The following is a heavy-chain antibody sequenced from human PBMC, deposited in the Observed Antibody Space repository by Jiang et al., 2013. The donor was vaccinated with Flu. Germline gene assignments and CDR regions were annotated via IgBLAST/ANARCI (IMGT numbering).Heavy chain of an antibody. D-gene: IGHD4-23*01. CDR3: ARDAETAVAPLLDY. V-gene: IGHV7-4-1*02. CDR2: INTKTGNP. CDR1: GYTFNNHA. Sequence: QSGSELKKTGASVKVSCKASGYTFNNHAISWVRQAPGQGLEWMGWINTKTGNPTYAQDFTGHFVFSLDTSVSTAYLQINSLKAEDTAVYYCARDAETAVAPLLDYWGQGSLVTVSS. J-gene: IGHJ4*02.